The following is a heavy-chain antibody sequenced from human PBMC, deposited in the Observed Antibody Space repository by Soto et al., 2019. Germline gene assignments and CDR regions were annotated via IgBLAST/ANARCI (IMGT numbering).Heavy chain of an antibody. CDR1: GGSISSGNYY. Sequence: SETLSLTCTVSGGSISSGNYYWSWIRQPPGKGLEWIGFISYSGTTHYSASLRSRVSISVDTSKNQFSLDLSSVTAADTAVYYCARVPDYWGQGTLVT. CDR3: ARVPDY. J-gene: IGHJ4*02. CDR2: ISYSGTT. V-gene: IGHV4-30-4*01.